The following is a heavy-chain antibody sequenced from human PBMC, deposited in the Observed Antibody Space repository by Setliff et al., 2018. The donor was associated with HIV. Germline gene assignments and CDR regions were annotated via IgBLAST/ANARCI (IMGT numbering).Heavy chain of an antibody. CDR2: ITAKFNGYVK. J-gene: IGHJ4*02. Sequence: LRLSCAASGFTLSDHYIDWIRQPPGKGLEWVGRITAKFNGYVKEYAASVQGRFTISRDDSKDSLFLQMNNLKTEDTAVYYCVRAAAGLDIWSQKILVTVSS. V-gene: IGHV3-72*01. CDR1: GFTLSDHY. CDR3: VRAAAGLDI. D-gene: IGHD3-16*01.